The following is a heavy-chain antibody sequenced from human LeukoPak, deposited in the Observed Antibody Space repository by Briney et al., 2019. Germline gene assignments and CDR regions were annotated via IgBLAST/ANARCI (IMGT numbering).Heavy chain of an antibody. Sequence: SSETLSLTCTVSGGSISSYYWSWIRQPPGKGLEWIGYIYYSGSTNYNPSLKSRVTISVDTSKKQCSLKLSSVTAADTAVYYCERDRSAPLDYWGQGTLVTVSS. D-gene: IGHD3-3*01. CDR2: IYYSGST. V-gene: IGHV4-59*01. CDR3: ERDRSAPLDY. CDR1: GGSISSYY. J-gene: IGHJ4*02.